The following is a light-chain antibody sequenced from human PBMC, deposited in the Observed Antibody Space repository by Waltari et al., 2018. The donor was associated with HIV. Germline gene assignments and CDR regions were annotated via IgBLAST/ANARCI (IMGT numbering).Light chain of an antibody. CDR3: QQSYSNPRT. V-gene: IGKV1-39*01. CDR2: GAY. J-gene: IGKJ1*01. Sequence: DIQMTQSPPSLSASVGDRVSITCRASQSIGNNLIWYQQRPGKAPKLLIYGAYSLQCGVPSRFSGSGSGTDFTLTISSLQPEDFATYHCQQSYSNPRTFGQGTKVEI. CDR1: QSIGNN.